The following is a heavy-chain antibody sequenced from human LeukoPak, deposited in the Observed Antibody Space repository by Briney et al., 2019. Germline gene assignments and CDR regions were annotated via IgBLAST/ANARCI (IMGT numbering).Heavy chain of an antibody. CDR1: GYTFTDYY. J-gene: IGHJ4*02. CDR2: INPNTGGT. CDR3: ARVKAWELSFDY. V-gene: IGHV1-2*02. Sequence: ASVKVSCKASGYTFTDYYMHWVRQAPGQGLEWMGWINPNTGGTHYAQKIQDRVSMTRDTSITTVYMELSSLRSGDTAVYYCARVKAWELSFDYWGQGTLVTVSS. D-gene: IGHD1-26*01.